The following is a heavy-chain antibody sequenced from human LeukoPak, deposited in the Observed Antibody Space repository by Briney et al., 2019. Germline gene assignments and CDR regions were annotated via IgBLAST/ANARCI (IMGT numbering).Heavy chain of an antibody. CDR3: AREDDTGRYMGDDAFDI. V-gene: IGHV1-69*06. CDR2: IIPMSDPA. Sequence: ASVKVSCKASGGTFNSYAISWVRQAPGQGLEWMGGIIPMSDPANYPQKFRGRLTITADRPTSTVYMELSRLRSEDTAVYYCAREDDTGRYMGDDAFDIWGQGTMVTVSS. J-gene: IGHJ3*02. D-gene: IGHD1-26*01. CDR1: GGTFNSYA.